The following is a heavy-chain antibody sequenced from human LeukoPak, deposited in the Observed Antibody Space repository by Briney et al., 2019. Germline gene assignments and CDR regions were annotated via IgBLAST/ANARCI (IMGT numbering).Heavy chain of an antibody. Sequence: GGSLRLSCAASGFTFSSYGMHWIRQAPGKGLEWVAFIRYDGGNKYYADSVKGRFTISRDNSKNTLYLQMNSLRAEDTAVYYCGWDGSGSYTVDYWGQGTLVTVSS. J-gene: IGHJ4*02. CDR3: GWDGSGSYTVDY. CDR1: GFTFSSYG. CDR2: IRYDGGNK. D-gene: IGHD3-10*01. V-gene: IGHV3-30*02.